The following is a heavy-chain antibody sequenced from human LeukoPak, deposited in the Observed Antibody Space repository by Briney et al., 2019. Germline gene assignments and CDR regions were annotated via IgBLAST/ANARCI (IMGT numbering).Heavy chain of an antibody. V-gene: IGHV4-34*01. CDR2: INHSGST. J-gene: IGHJ6*03. D-gene: IGHD1-26*01. CDR3: ARRRGSYYDYYYYMDV. CDR1: GGSFSGYY. Sequence: SETLSLTCAVYGGSFSGYYWSWIRQPPGKGLEWIGEINHSGSTNYNPSLKSRVTISVDTSKNQFSLKLSSVTAADTAVYYCARRRGSYYDYYYYMDVWGKGTTVTISS.